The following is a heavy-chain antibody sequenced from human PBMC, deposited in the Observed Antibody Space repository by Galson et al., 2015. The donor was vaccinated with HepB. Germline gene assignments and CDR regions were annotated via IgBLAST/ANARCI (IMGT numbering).Heavy chain of an antibody. J-gene: IGHJ6*02. D-gene: IGHD6-6*01. CDR2: ISGSSNYI. CDR1: GFIFSSYS. Sequence: SLRLSCAASGFIFSSYSMNWVRQAPGRGLEWVSSISGSSNYIYYADSVKGRFTISRDNAKNSLYLQMNSLRAEDTAVYYCASEYSSSRNYYYYGMDVRGQGTTVTVSS. V-gene: IGHV3-21*01. CDR3: ASEYSSSRNYYYYGMDV.